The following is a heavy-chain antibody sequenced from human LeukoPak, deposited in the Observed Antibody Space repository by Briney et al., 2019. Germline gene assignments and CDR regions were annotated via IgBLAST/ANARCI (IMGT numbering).Heavy chain of an antibody. CDR1: GYTFTSYG. J-gene: IGHJ5*02. CDR3: ARVGYYYDSSGYSNWFDP. D-gene: IGHD3-22*01. Sequence: ASVKVSCKASGYTFTSYGISWVRQAPGQGLEWMGWISAYNGNTNYAQKLQGRVTMTTDTSTSTAYMELRSLRSDDTAVYYRARVGYYYDSSGYSNWFDPWGQGTLVTVSS. V-gene: IGHV1-18*01. CDR2: ISAYNGNT.